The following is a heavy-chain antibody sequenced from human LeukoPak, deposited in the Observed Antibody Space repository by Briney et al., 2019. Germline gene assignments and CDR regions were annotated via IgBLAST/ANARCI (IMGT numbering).Heavy chain of an antibody. V-gene: IGHV3-7*01. D-gene: IGHD5-18*01. CDR3: ARGYTYGYIFYFDY. J-gene: IGHJ4*02. CDR2: IKQDGTEK. CDR1: GFTFSTYW. Sequence: GGSLRLSCAASGFTFSTYWMSWVRQAPGKGLDWVANIKQDGTEKYYVASVKGRFTISRDNAKNSLYLQMNSLRAEDTAVYYCARGYTYGYIFYFDYWGQGTLVTVSS.